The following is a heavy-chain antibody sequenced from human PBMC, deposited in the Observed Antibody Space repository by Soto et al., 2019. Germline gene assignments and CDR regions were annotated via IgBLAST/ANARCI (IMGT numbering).Heavy chain of an antibody. V-gene: IGHV1-69*10. CDR1: GGAFNNYA. J-gene: IGHJ6*02. D-gene: IGHD1-20*01. CDR2: IILLHNTS. CDR3: ASWSNWNPLYYDGLDV. Sequence: GASVKVSCKVSGGAFNNYALNWVRHGPGQGLEWLGGIILLHNTSNYSLKFLGRVTVTADISSTTAYMELNSLTSDDTATYYCASWSNWNPLYYDGLDVWGQGTTVTV.